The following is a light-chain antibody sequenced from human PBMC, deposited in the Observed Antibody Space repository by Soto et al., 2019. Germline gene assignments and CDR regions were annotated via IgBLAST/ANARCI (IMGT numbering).Light chain of an antibody. Sequence: DVVITQTPLSLSAAPGQPASISCKSSQSLLHITGETFLFWYLQKPGQSPQLLIYEVSTRVSGVPDRFSGSGSGTDFTLEISRVETDDVGIYYCMQSTQLPPTFGQGTRLEIK. CDR1: QSLLHITGETF. J-gene: IGKJ5*01. CDR2: EVS. CDR3: MQSTQLPPT. V-gene: IGKV2D-29*02.